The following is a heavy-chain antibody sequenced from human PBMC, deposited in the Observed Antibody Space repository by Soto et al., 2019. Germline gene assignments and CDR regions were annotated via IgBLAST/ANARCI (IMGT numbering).Heavy chain of an antibody. Sequence: PSQTLSLTCAISGDSVSSNSAAWNWIRQSPSRGLEWLGRTYYRSKWYKDYAISVKSRITINPDTSKNQFSLQLNSVTPEDTAVYYCARDDYAGITMVRGVISGMDVWGQGTTVTVSS. V-gene: IGHV6-1*01. CDR3: ARDDYAGITMVRGVISGMDV. CDR2: TYYRSKWYK. J-gene: IGHJ6*02. D-gene: IGHD3-10*01. CDR1: GDSVSSNSAA.